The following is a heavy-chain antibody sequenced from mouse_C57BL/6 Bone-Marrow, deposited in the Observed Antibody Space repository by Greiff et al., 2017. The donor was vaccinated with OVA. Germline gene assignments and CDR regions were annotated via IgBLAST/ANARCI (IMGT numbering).Heavy chain of an antibody. V-gene: IGHV5-17*01. J-gene: IGHJ3*01. CDR3: ARGRRAWFAY. CDR1: GFTFSDYG. Sequence: EVHLVESGGGLVKPGGSLKLSCAASGFTFSDYGMHWVRQAPEKGLEWVAYISSGSSTIYYADTVKGRFTISRDNAKNTLFLQMTSLGSEDTAMFYCARGRRAWFAYWGQGTLVTVSA. CDR2: ISSGSSTI.